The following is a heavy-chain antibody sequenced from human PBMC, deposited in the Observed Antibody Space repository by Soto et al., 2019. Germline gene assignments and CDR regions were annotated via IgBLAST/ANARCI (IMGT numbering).Heavy chain of an antibody. V-gene: IGHV3-33*01. D-gene: IGHD2-21*01. CDR2: IWYDGRNK. J-gene: IGHJ4*01. CDR3: ARQIANGDCVPSMSDC. Sequence: GGSLLSCAASGFTFSNYGMHWVRQAPGKGLEWVAVIWYDGRNKYYAYSVKGRFTISRDNSKNTLYLQMNSLRAEDTAADYCARQIANGDCVPSMSDCWGQGSLVSVSS. CDR1: GFTFSNYG.